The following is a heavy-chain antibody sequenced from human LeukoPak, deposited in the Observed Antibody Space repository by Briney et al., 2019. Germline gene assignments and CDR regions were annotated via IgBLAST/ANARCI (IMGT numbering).Heavy chain of an antibody. CDR2: INTNTGDP. J-gene: IGHJ4*02. CDR3: ARDRHTLLWHNKPSSFDY. V-gene: IGHV7-4-1*02. D-gene: IGHD2/OR15-2a*01. Sequence: ASVKVSCKASGYTFTSYGISWVRQAPGQGLEWMGWINTNTGDPTYAQGFTGRFVFSLDTSVSTAYLQISSLKAEDAAVYYCARDRHTLLWHNKPSSFDYWGQGTLVTVSS. CDR1: GYTFTSYG.